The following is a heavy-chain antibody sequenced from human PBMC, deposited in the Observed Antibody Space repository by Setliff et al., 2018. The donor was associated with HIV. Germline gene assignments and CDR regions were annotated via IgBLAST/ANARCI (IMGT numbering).Heavy chain of an antibody. CDR1: GDSITSNDDY. V-gene: IGHV4-39*02. CDR3: ARYRSKLDWFAP. Sequence: SETLSLTCTVSGDSITSNDDYWGWIRQPPGKGLQWIGSVHYNGRAYYDPSLKSRVSISVDSSQTHFSLRLRSVTASDSAVYYCARYRSKLDWFAPWGQGALVTVSS. D-gene: IGHD1-26*01. J-gene: IGHJ5*02. CDR2: VHYNGRA.